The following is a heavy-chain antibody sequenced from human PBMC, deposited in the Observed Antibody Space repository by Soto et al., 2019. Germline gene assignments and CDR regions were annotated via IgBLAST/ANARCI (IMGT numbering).Heavy chain of an antibody. Sequence: GGSLRLSCSGFGFSINTYWMNWIRQTPGKGPEWVANINPEGNAKTYVDPVKGRFFVSRDNTRNSLDLQMTSLRVEDSAIYFCAAWDISNIWGQGILVTVSS. CDR1: GFSINTYW. CDR3: AAWDISNI. CDR2: INPEGNAK. V-gene: IGHV3-7*01. D-gene: IGHD2-15*01. J-gene: IGHJ4*02.